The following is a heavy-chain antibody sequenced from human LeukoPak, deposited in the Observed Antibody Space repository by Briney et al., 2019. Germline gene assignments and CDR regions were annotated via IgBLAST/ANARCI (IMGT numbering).Heavy chain of an antibody. J-gene: IGHJ6*04. CDR2: ISYDGGQK. D-gene: IGHD3-10*02. Sequence: PGRSLRLSCAVSGFTFSSYGMHWVRQTPGKGLEWVAVISYDGGQKSYVDSVKGRFTISRDNAKNSLYLQMNSLRAEDTAVYYCAELGITMIGGVWGKGTTVTISS. CDR3: AELGITMIGGV. V-gene: IGHV3-30*18. CDR1: GFTFSSYG.